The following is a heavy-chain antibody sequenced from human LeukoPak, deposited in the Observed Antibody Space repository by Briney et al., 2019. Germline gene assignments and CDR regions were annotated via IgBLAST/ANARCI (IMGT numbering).Heavy chain of an antibody. Sequence: GGSLRLCCVGSGFIFSDYAMTWVRQAPGKGLEWVSGMSAIGGSTYYGDSKKGRFTISRDNSKNTLYLQMNSLRVEDTAVYYCAKDRSSSWYPSYMDVWGKGTTVTVSS. D-gene: IGHD6-13*01. V-gene: IGHV3-23*01. CDR2: MSAIGGST. J-gene: IGHJ6*03. CDR1: GFIFSDYA. CDR3: AKDRSSSWYPSYMDV.